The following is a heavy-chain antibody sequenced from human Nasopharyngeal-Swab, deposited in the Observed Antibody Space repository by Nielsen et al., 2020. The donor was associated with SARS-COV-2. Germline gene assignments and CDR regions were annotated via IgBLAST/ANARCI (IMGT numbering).Heavy chain of an antibody. D-gene: IGHD3-3*01. CDR1: GGSISSSY. CDR2: IYYSGGT. Sequence: SDILCSTCTVPGGSISSSYWSWTRQPPGKGLEWIGYIYYSGGTNYNPPLKSRVTISVDTSKNQFSLKLSSVTAADTAVYYCARILTIFGVVASYYFDYWGQGTLVTVSS. V-gene: IGHV4-59*01. CDR3: ARILTIFGVVASYYFDY. J-gene: IGHJ4*02.